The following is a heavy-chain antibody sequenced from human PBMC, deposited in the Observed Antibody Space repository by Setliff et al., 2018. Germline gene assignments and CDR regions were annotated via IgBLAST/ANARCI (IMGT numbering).Heavy chain of an antibody. CDR1: GFSVSSSY. D-gene: IGHD2-2*02. CDR3: ARGGPYCSSGSCYSDNWLDP. Sequence: PGGSLRLSCAASGFSVSSSYMSWVRQAPGKGLEWVSVIYSGGSTFYADSVKGRFTMSRDNSMNTLYLQMSSLRAEDTAVYYCARGGPYCSSGSCYSDNWLDPWGPGTLVTVSS. J-gene: IGHJ5*02. CDR2: IYSGGST. V-gene: IGHV3-53*01.